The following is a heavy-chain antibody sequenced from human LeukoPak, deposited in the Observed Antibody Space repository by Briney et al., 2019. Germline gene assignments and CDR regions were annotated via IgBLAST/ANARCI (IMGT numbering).Heavy chain of an antibody. Sequence: SVKVSCKVSGYTLTELSMHWVRQAPGKGLEWMGGFDPEDGETIYAQKFQGRVTMTRDTSTSTVYMELSSLRSEDTAVYYCARERDRQIDYWGQGTLVTVSS. CDR1: GYTLTELS. CDR2: FDPEDGET. J-gene: IGHJ4*02. V-gene: IGHV1-24*01. D-gene: IGHD1-14*01. CDR3: ARERDRQIDY.